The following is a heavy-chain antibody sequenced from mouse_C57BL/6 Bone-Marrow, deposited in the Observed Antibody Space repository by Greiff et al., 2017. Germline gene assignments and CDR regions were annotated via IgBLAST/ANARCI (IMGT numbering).Heavy chain of an antibody. CDR2: IWSGGST. CDR1: GFSLTSYG. V-gene: IGHV2-2*01. D-gene: IGHD1-1*01. CDR3: ARTLIYYYGSSPAY. Sequence: VKLQESGPGLVQPSQSLSITCTVSGFSLTSYGVHWVRQSPGKGLEWLGVIWSGGSTDYNAAFISRLSISKDNSKSQVFFKMNSLQADDTAIYYCARTLIYYYGSSPAYWGQGTLVTVSA. J-gene: IGHJ3*01.